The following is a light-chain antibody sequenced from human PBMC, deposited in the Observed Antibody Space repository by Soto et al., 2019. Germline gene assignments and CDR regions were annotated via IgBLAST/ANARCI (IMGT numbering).Light chain of an antibody. Sequence: QLTQSPSFLAASVGDRVTITCRPSQAVPNNMAWYQQKQGKXXKXXIYEESTLHSGVPSRFSVRESGTQGTLTIDSLQTEDGATDDGQQVKSYPRTFGGGTKVDI. J-gene: IGKJ4*01. V-gene: IGKV1-9*01. CDR3: QQVKSYPRT. CDR1: QAVPNN. CDR2: EES.